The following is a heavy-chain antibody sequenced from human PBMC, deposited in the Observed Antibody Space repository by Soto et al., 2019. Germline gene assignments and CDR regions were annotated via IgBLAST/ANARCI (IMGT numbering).Heavy chain of an antibody. J-gene: IGHJ6*02. V-gene: IGHV3-74*01. D-gene: IGHD3-10*01. Sequence: PGGSLRLSCAASGFTFSNYWMQWVRQAPWKGLVWVSRINSDGSSTSYADSVKGRFTISRDNAENTLYLQMNSLRAEDTAVYYCARAVRSGSYPYYYYGMDVWGQGTTVTVSS. CDR1: GFTFSNYW. CDR2: INSDGSST. CDR3: ARAVRSGSYPYYYYGMDV.